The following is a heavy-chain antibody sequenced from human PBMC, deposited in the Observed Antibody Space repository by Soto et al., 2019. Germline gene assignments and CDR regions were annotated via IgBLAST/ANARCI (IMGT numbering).Heavy chain of an antibody. V-gene: IGHV3-23*01. D-gene: IGHD3-22*01. Sequence: EVQLLESGGGLVQPGGSLRLSCAASGFTFSSYAMSWVRQAPGKGLEWVSGISGSGGSTYYADSVKGRFTISRDNSKNTLYLQMSSLRAEDTAVYYCAKAPWAQDDSRGYYYDYWGQGTLVTVSS. CDR3: AKAPWAQDDSRGYYYDY. J-gene: IGHJ4*02. CDR2: ISGSGGST. CDR1: GFTFSSYA.